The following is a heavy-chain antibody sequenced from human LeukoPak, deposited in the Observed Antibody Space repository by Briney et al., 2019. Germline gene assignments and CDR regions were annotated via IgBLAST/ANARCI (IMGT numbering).Heavy chain of an antibody. CDR2: INPNSGGT. V-gene: IGHV1-2*02. Sequence: GASVKVSCKASGYTFTGYYMHWVRQAPGQGLEWMAWINPNSGGTNYAQKFQGRVTMTRDTSITTVYMEVSWLTSDDTAIYYCARADRLHGGPYLIGPWGQGTLVTVSS. CDR1: GYTFTGYY. CDR3: ARADRLHGGPYLIGP. D-gene: IGHD2-21*01. J-gene: IGHJ5*02.